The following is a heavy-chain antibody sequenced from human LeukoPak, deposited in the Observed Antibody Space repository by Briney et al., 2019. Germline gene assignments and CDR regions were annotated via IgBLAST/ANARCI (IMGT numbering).Heavy chain of an antibody. CDR2: IYSGGST. J-gene: IGHJ4*02. V-gene: IGHV3-53*01. CDR3: AKGQRLWFPYFDY. Sequence: GGSLRLSCAASGFTVSSNYMSWVRQAPGKGLEWVSVIYSGGSTYYAESVKGRFTISRDNSKNTLYLQMNSLRAEDTAVYYCAKGQRLWFPYFDYWGQGTLVTVSS. D-gene: IGHD3-10*01. CDR1: GFTVSSNY.